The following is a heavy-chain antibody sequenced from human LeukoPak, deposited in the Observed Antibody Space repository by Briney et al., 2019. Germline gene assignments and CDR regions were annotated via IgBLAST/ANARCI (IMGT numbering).Heavy chain of an antibody. V-gene: IGHV4-34*01. CDR3: ARERAGSYYDSSGRGFDP. D-gene: IGHD3-22*01. CDR1: GGSFSGYY. Sequence: SETLSLTCAVYGGSFSGYYWSWIRQPPGKGLEGIGEINHSGSTNYNPSLKSRVTISVDTSKNQFSLKLSSVTAADTAVYYCARERAGSYYDSSGRGFDPWGQGTLVTVSS. J-gene: IGHJ5*02. CDR2: INHSGST.